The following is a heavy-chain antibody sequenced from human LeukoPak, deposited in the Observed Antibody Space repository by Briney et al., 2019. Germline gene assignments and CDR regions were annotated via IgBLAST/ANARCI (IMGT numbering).Heavy chain of an antibody. CDR2: MSSSGSTI. Sequence: GGPLRLSCGASGFTFSSYEMNWVPQAPGKGLEWVSIMSSSGSTIYYADSVTGRLTISRDNAKNSLYLQRNSLRAEHTAVYYCARVGREAVDYGGQGTLVTVSS. CDR1: GFTFSSYE. CDR3: ARVGREAVDY. D-gene: IGHD1-26*01. V-gene: IGHV3-48*03. J-gene: IGHJ4*02.